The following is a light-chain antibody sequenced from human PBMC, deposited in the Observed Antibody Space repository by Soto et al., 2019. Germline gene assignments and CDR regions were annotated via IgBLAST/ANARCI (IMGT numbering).Light chain of an antibody. J-gene: IGKJ1*01. Sequence: EIQMTQFPSAMSASVGDRVTTTRRASQNVNNWLAWYQHKPGKAPQLLIYDASVLETGVPSRFSGSGSGTEFTLAISGLQSDDFATYYCQQYNTYWTFGQGTKVDIK. CDR1: QNVNNW. V-gene: IGKV1-5*01. CDR3: QQYNTYWT. CDR2: DAS.